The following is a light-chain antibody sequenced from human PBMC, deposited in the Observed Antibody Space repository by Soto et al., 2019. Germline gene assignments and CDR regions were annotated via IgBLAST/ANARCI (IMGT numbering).Light chain of an antibody. Sequence: QSALTQPASVSGSPGQSITISCTGTSSDVGGYNYVSWHQQHPGKAPKLMIFDVNNRPSGVSNRFSGSKPGNTASLTISGLQAEDEADYYCSSYTSSHTCVFGTGTKLTVL. J-gene: IGLJ1*01. CDR2: DVN. CDR1: SSDVGGYNY. CDR3: SSYTSSHTCV. V-gene: IGLV2-14*01.